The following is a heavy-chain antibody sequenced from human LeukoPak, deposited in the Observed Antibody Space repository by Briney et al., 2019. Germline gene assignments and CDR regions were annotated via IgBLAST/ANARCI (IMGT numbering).Heavy chain of an antibody. CDR2: ISGSDDTT. D-gene: IGHD6-13*01. CDR1: GFSFNTHA. CDR3: ARGSYGAAASDY. V-gene: IGHV3-23*01. Sequence: PGGSLRLSCATSGFSFNTHAMTWVRQAPGQGPEWVSSISGSDDTTYYADSMKGRFTISRDNAKNSLYLQMNSLRAEDTAVYYCARGSYGAAASDYWGQGTLVTVSS. J-gene: IGHJ4*02.